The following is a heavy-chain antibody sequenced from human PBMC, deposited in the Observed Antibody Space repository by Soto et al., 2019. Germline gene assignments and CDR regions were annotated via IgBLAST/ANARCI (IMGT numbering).Heavy chain of an antibody. CDR3: ARDRGDQDYYYYYGMDV. CDR1: GGTFSSYA. V-gene: IGHV1-69*13. CDR2: IIPIFGTA. Sequence: VASVKVSCKASGGTFSSYAISWVRQAPGQGLEWMGGIIPIFGTANYAQKFQGRVAITADESTSTAYMELSSLRSEDTAVYYCARDRGDQDYYYYYGMDVWGQGTTVTVSS. J-gene: IGHJ6*02.